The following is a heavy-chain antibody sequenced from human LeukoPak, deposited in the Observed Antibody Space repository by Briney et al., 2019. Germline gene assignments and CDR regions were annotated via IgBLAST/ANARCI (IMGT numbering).Heavy chain of an antibody. D-gene: IGHD3-10*01. J-gene: IGHJ4*02. V-gene: IGHV1-24*01. Sequence: ASVKVSCKVSGYTLTELSMHWVRQAPGKGLEWMGGFDPEDGETIYAQKFQGRVTMTEDTSTDTAYMELSSLRSEDTAVYYCATESKGFGELLSFYYWGQGTLVPVSS. CDR1: GYTLTELS. CDR2: FDPEDGET. CDR3: ATESKGFGELLSFYY.